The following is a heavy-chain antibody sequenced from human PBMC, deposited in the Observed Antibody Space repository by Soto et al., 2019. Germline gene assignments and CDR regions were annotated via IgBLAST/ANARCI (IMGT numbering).Heavy chain of an antibody. CDR2: ISAYNGDT. J-gene: IGHJ5*02. Sequence: ASVKVSCKASGYIFTNYGISWVRQAPGQGLEWMGWISAYNGDTNYAQKLHGRVTMTTDTSKNQFSMKVTSVTASDTAVYYCARSYYDSTGFAVDPWGQGTLVTVSS. CDR1: GYIFTNYG. D-gene: IGHD3-22*01. CDR3: ARSYYDSTGFAVDP. V-gene: IGHV1-18*01.